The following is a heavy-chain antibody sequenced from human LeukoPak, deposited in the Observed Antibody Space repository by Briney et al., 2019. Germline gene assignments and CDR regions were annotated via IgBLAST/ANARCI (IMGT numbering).Heavy chain of an antibody. D-gene: IGHD2-21*01. Sequence: GGSLRLSCAASGFNFTNYNMNWVRQAPGKGLEWVSSIHSSSGSIYYADSLKGRFTISRDNAKNTLYLQMDSLRDEDTAVYYCARDLHYSPDFRGQGTLVTVSS. CDR2: IHSSSGSI. CDR1: GFNFTNYN. CDR3: ARDLHYSPDF. V-gene: IGHV3-21*01. J-gene: IGHJ4*02.